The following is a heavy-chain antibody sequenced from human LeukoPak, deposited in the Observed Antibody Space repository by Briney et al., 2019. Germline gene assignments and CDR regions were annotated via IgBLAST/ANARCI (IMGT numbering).Heavy chain of an antibody. CDR2: IIPIFGTA. CDR3: ARDRDNWNTLYYFDC. J-gene: IGHJ4*02. D-gene: IGHD1/OR15-1a*01. V-gene: IGHV1-69*06. CDR1: GGTFSSYA. Sequence: SVEVSCKASGGTFSSYAISWVRQAPGQGLEWMGRIIPIFGTANYAQKFQGRVTITADKSTSTAYMELSSLRSEDTAVYYCARDRDNWNTLYYFDCWAQGTLVTVSS.